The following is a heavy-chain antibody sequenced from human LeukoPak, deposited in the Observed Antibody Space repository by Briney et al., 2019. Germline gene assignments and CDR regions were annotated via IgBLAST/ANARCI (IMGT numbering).Heavy chain of an antibody. CDR2: INHGEST. J-gene: IGHJ6*02. CDR3: ARGRTYYYDTSGYYPSIYYGMDV. D-gene: IGHD3-22*01. Sequence: PSETLSLTCAVSGGSFSGYYWYWIRHPPGKGLEWIGEINHGESTNYNPSLKSRATLSVDTSKNQFSLKLTSVTAADTAVYYCARGRTYYYDTSGYYPSIYYGMDVWGQGTMVIVSS. CDR1: GGSFSGYY. V-gene: IGHV4-34*01.